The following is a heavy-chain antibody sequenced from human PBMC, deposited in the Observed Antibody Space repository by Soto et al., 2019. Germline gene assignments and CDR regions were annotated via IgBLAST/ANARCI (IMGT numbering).Heavy chain of an antibody. Sequence: SGPSLVNPPQTLTLTCTFSGFSFSTPGMRVNWSRQPPGKALEWLARIDWDDDKLYTTSLKTRLTISKDTSKNQVVLTMTNMDPVDTSTYYGARSQGRLVGAPGGALDIWGQGTMVTVSS. J-gene: IGHJ3*02. V-gene: IGHV2-70*04. CDR2: IDWDDDK. CDR3: ARSQGRLVGAPGGALDI. D-gene: IGHD2-8*02. CDR1: GFSFSTPGMR.